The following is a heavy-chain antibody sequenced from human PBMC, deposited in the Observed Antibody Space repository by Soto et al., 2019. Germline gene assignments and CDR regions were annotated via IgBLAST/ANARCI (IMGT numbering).Heavy chain of an antibody. Sequence: PSETLSLTCTVSGGSISSGGYYWSWIRQHPGKGLEWIGYIYYSGSTYYNPSLKSRVTISVDTSKNQFSLKLSSVTAADTAGYYCARAGIAAAGTGWFDPWGQGDVVTVCS. CDR1: GGSISSGGYY. J-gene: IGHJ5*02. CDR3: ARAGIAAAGTGWFDP. CDR2: IYYSGST. V-gene: IGHV4-31*03. D-gene: IGHD6-13*01.